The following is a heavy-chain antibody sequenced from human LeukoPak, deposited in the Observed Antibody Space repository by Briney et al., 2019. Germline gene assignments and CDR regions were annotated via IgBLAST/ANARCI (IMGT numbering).Heavy chain of an antibody. V-gene: IGHV4-34*01. CDR2: INHSGST. CDR3: ARAERYYYDSSGYYYPGYYFDY. D-gene: IGHD3-22*01. Sequence: SETLSLTCAVYGGSFSVYYWSWIRQPPGKGLEWIGEINHSGSTNYNPSLKSRVTISVDTSKNQFSLKLSSVTAADTAVYYCARAERYYYDSSGYYYPGYYFDYWGQGTLVTVSS. CDR1: GGSFSVYY. J-gene: IGHJ4*02.